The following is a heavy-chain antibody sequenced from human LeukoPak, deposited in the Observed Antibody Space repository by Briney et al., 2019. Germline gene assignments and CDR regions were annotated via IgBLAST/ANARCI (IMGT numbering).Heavy chain of an antibody. CDR2: ISDSGDGT. CDR1: GFTFSSYS. CDR3: TKWSGFGND. D-gene: IGHD3-10*01. Sequence: GGSLKLSCAASGFTFSSYSMTWVRQTPGKGLEWVSGISDSGDGTYYADSVKGRFTISRDNSRNTLYLEMNSLRAEDTAVYYCTKWSGFGNDWGQGTLVTVSS. V-gene: IGHV3-23*01. J-gene: IGHJ4*02.